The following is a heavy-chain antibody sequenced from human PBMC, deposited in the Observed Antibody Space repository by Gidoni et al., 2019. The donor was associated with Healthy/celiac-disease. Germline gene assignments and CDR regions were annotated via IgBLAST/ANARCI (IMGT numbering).Heavy chain of an antibody. J-gene: IGHJ4*02. CDR3: ARDQMVGWYRHFDY. CDR1: GFTFSSYA. Sequence: QVQLVESGGGVVQPGRSLRLSCAASGFTFSSYAMHWVRQAPGKGLGWVAVISYDGSNKYYADSVKGRFTISRDNSKNTLYLQMNSLRAEDTAVYYCARDQMVGWYRHFDYWGQGTLVTVSS. D-gene: IGHD2-8*01. V-gene: IGHV3-30-3*01. CDR2: ISYDGSNK.